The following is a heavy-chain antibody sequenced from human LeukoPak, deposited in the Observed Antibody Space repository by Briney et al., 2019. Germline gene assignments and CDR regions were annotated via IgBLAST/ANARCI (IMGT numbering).Heavy chain of an antibody. CDR2: INPNSGGT. V-gene: IGHV1-2*02. J-gene: IGHJ4*02. CDR3: ASDSSPMNPSFDY. Sequence: ASLKVSCKASGYTFTGYYMHWVRHTPGQGLEWMGWINPNSGGTNYAQKFQGRVTMTRDTSISTAYMELSRLRSDDTAVYYCASDSSPMNPSFDYWGQGTLVTVSS. CDR1: GYTFTGYY.